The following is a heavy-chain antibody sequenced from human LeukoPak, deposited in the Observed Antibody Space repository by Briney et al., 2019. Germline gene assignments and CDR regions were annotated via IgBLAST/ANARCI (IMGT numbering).Heavy chain of an antibody. CDR2: ISSSSSYI. CDR3: ARDYYDSSGYPFH. D-gene: IGHD3-22*01. J-gene: IGHJ4*02. CDR1: GFTFSSYS. Sequence: PGGSLRLSCAASGFTFSSYSMNWVRQAPGKGLEWVSSISSSSSYIYYADSVKGRFTISRDSAKNSLYLQMNSLRAEDTAVYYCARDYYDSSGYPFHWGQGTLVTVSS. V-gene: IGHV3-21*01.